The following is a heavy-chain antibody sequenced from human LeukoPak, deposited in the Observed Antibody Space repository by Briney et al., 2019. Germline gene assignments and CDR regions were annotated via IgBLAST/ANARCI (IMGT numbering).Heavy chain of an antibody. V-gene: IGHV1-8*01. J-gene: IGHJ5*02. Sequence: ASVKVSCKASGYTFSRYDVNWVRQSTGQGLEWMGWMNPNSGNTGYAQKFQGRVTMTRNTSISTAYMELSSLRSEDTAVYYCARAVLRYFDWFTPDGKSFPFDPWGQGTLVTVSS. CDR1: GYTFSRYD. D-gene: IGHD3-9*01. CDR3: ARAVLRYFDWFTPDGKSFPFDP. CDR2: MNPNSGNT.